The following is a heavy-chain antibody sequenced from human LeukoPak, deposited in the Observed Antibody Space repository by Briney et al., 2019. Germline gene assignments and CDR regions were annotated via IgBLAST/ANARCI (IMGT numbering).Heavy chain of an antibody. J-gene: IGHJ6*03. V-gene: IGHV1-69*05. CDR1: GGTFSSYA. Sequence: SVKVSCKASGGTFSSYAISWVRQAPGQGLEWMGGIIPIFGTANYAQKFQGRVTITTDESTSTAYMELSSLRSEDTAVYYCASMIVVAGYYYYYMDVRGKGTTVTVSS. CDR3: ASMIVVAGYYYYYMDV. CDR2: IIPIFGTA. D-gene: IGHD3-22*01.